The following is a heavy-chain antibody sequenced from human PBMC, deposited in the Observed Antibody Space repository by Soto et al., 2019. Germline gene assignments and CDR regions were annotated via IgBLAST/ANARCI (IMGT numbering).Heavy chain of an antibody. J-gene: IGHJ4*02. V-gene: IGHV3-33*01. D-gene: IGHD3-3*01. Sequence: QVQLVESGGGVVQPGRSLRLSCAASGFTFSSYGMHWVRQDPGKGLEWVAVIWYDGSNKYYADSVKGRFTISRDNSKNTLYLQMNSLRAEDTAVYYCARDTFGLDYWGQGTLVTVAS. CDR1: GFTFSSYG. CDR2: IWYDGSNK. CDR3: ARDTFGLDY.